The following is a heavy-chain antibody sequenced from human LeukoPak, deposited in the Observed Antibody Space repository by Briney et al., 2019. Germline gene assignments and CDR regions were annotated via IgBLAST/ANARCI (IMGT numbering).Heavy chain of an antibody. CDR1: GGSFSSGSYY. V-gene: IGHV4-61*01. CDR2: VYCSGST. D-gene: IGHD5-18*01. J-gene: IGHJ4*02. Sequence: SETLSLTCTVSGGSFSSGSYYWSWIRQPPGKGLEWIGYVYCSGSTNYNPSLKSRVTISLDTSKNQFSLKLNSVTAADTAVYYCARATGYNYGYWGQGTLVTVSS. CDR3: ARATGYNYGY.